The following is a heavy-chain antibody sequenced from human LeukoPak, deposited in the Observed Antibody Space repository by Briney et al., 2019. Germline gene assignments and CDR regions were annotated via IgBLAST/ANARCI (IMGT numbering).Heavy chain of an antibody. D-gene: IGHD6-19*01. J-gene: IGHJ4*02. V-gene: IGHV3-48*01. Sequence: QSGGSLRLSCAASGFTLSNYCMNWVRQAPGKGLEWISYIDSRSNTMLHADSVKGRFTVSRDNAKNSLYLQMNSLRAEDTAVYFCARDKASSGWYYFDSWGQGTLVTVSS. CDR2: IDSRSNTM. CDR3: ARDKASSGWYYFDS. CDR1: GFTLSNYC.